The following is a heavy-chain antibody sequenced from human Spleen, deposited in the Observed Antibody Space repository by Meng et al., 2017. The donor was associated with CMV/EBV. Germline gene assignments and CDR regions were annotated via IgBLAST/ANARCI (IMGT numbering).Heavy chain of an antibody. D-gene: IGHD3-22*01. J-gene: IGHJ4*02. CDR3: ASGPRSGYRVDY. Sequence: CKASGYTFTSYYMHWVRQAPGQGLEWMGIINPSGGSTSYAQKFQGRVTMTRDTSTSTVYMELSSLRSEDTAVYYCASGPRSGYRVDYWGQGTLVTVSS. CDR2: INPSGGST. CDR1: GYTFTSYY. V-gene: IGHV1-46*01.